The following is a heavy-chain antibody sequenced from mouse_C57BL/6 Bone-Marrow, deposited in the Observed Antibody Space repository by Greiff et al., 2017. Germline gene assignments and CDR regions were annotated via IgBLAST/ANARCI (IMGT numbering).Heavy chain of an antibody. J-gene: IGHJ4*01. Sequence: EVMLVESGGGLVQPGGSLKLSCAASGFTFSDYGMAWVRQAPRKGPEWVAFISNLAYSIYYADTVTGRFTISRENAKNTLYLEVSSLRSEDSAMYYCARRGYYGSNYAYAMDYWGQGTSVTVSS. D-gene: IGHD1-1*01. CDR1: GFTFSDYG. CDR3: ARRGYYGSNYAYAMDY. V-gene: IGHV5-15*04. CDR2: ISNLAYSI.